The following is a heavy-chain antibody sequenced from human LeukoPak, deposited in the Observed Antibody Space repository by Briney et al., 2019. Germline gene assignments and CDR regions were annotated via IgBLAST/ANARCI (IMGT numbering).Heavy chain of an antibody. V-gene: IGHV3-23*01. D-gene: IGHD3-22*01. CDR1: GITLSNYG. CDR2: MSDSGGRT. Sequence: GGSLRLSCAVSGITLSNYGMSWVRQAPGKGLEWVAGMSDSGGRTNYADSVKGRFTISRDNPKNTLYLQMNSLRAEDTAVYFCAKRGVVIRVILVGFHKEAYYFDSWGRGALVTVSS. J-gene: IGHJ4*02. CDR3: AKRGVVIRVILVGFHKEAYYFDS.